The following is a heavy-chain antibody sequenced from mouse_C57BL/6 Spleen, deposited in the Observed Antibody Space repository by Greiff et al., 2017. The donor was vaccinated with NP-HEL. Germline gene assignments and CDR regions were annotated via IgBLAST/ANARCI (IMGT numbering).Heavy chain of an antibody. CDR2: IWSGGST. D-gene: IGHD3-1*01. J-gene: IGHJ2*01. Sequence: VQLQESGPGLVQPSQSLSISCTASGFSLTSYGVHWVRQSPGKGLEWLGAIWSGGSTDYNAAFISRLSISKDNSKNQVFFKMSSQQADDTAIYYCARDSGGYDYFGCWGKGTTLTVAS. V-gene: IGHV2-2*01. CDR3: ARDSGGYDYFGC. CDR1: GFSLTSYG.